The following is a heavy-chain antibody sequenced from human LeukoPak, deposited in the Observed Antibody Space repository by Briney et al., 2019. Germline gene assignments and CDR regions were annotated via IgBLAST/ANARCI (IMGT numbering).Heavy chain of an antibody. CDR2: IYYSGST. J-gene: IGHJ4*02. Sequence: SETLSLTCTVSGGPISSYYWSWIRQPPGKGLEWIGYIYYSGSTNYNPSLKSRVTISVDTSKNQFSLKLSSVTAADTAVYYCARGAYYGSGSYIYWGQGTLVTVSS. D-gene: IGHD3-10*01. V-gene: IGHV4-59*01. CDR1: GGPISSYY. CDR3: ARGAYYGSGSYIY.